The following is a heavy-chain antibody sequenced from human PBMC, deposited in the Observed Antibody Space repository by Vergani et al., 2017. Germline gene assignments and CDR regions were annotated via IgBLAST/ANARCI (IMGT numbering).Heavy chain of an antibody. Sequence: EVQLLESGGGLVQPGGSLRLSCAASGFTFSSYAMSWVRQAPGKGLEWVSAISGSGGSTYYADSVKGRFTISRDNSKNTLYLQMNSLRAEDTAVYYCAKAAGVAQLLEMGFDPWGQGTLVTVSS. CDR3: AKAAGVAQLLEMGFDP. CDR1: GFTFSSYA. D-gene: IGHD2-2*01. CDR2: ISGSGGST. V-gene: IGHV3-23*01. J-gene: IGHJ5*02.